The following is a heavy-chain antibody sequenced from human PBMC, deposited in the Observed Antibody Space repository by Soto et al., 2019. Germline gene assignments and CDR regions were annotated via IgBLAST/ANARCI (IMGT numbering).Heavy chain of an antibody. CDR1: GGSVSSGSYY. CDR2: IYYSGST. D-gene: IGHD1-26*01. Sequence: PSETLSLTCTVSGGSVSSGSYYWSWIRQPPGKGLEWIGCIYYSGSTNYNPSLKSRVTISVDTSKNQFSLKLSSVTAADTAVYYCAREIHPPQWELLGGLDYWGQGTLVTVSS. V-gene: IGHV4-61*01. J-gene: IGHJ4*02. CDR3: AREIHPPQWELLGGLDY.